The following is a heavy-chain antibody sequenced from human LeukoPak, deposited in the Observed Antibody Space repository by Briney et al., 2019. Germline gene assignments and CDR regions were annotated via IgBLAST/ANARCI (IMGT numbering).Heavy chain of an antibody. Sequence: SVKVSCKASGGTFSSYAISWVRQAPGQGLEWMGRIIPIFGIANYAQKFQGRVTIAADKSTSTAYMELSSLRSEDTAVYYCAGAYYYDSSEGSSWFDPWGQGTLVTVSS. D-gene: IGHD3-22*01. CDR2: IIPIFGIA. CDR1: GGTFSSYA. J-gene: IGHJ5*02. CDR3: AGAYYYDSSEGSSWFDP. V-gene: IGHV1-69*04.